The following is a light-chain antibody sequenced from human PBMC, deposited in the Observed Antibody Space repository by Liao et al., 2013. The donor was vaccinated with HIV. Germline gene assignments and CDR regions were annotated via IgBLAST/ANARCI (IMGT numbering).Light chain of an antibody. V-gene: IGLV3-21*04. CDR2: YDS. CDR3: QVSYSSSDNWV. J-gene: IGLJ3*02. CDR1: NIASKS. Sequence: SYVLTLPPSVSVAPGKTARSICGGNNIASKSAQWYQQKPGQAPVLVISYDSDRPSGIPERFSGSNSGNTATLTILRVEAGDEADYYCQVSYSSSDNWVFGGGTKLTVL.